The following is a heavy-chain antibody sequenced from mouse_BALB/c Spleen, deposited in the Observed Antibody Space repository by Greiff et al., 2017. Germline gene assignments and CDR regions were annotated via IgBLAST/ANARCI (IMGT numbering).Heavy chain of an antibody. J-gene: IGHJ2*01. CDR1: GYSFTSYY. CDR2: VNPNNGGT. Sequence: VQLQQSGPELMKPGASVKISCKASGYSFTSYYMHWVKQSHGKSLEWIGRVNPNNGGTSYNQKFKGKAILTVDKSSSTAYMELRSLTSEDSAVYYCARRNPDGYYDYWGQGTTLTVSS. CDR3: ARRNPDGYYDY. D-gene: IGHD2-3*01. V-gene: IGHV1-26*01.